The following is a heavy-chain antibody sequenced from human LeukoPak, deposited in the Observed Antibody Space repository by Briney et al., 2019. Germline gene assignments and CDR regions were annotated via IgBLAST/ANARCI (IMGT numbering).Heavy chain of an antibody. V-gene: IGHV1-18*01. Sequence: ASVKVSCKASGYTFTSYGISWVRQAPGQGLEWMGWISANDGNTDYPQKLQGRVTMTTDTSTSTAYMELRSLRAEDTAVYYCARVWSDCYVTNCYISEYWGQGTLVTVSS. CDR3: ARVWSDCYVTNCYISEY. CDR2: ISANDGNT. CDR1: GYTFTSYG. J-gene: IGHJ4*02. D-gene: IGHD3-3*01.